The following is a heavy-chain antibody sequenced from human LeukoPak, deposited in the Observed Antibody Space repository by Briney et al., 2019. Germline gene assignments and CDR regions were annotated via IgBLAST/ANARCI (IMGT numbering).Heavy chain of an antibody. D-gene: IGHD3-3*01. CDR1: GGSISSYY. V-gene: IGHV4-59*12. J-gene: IGHJ6*02. CDR2: IYYSGST. Sequence: SETLSLTCTVSGGSISSYYWSWIRQPPGKGLEWIGYIYYSGSTNYNPSLKSRVTISVDTSKNKFSLKLSSVTAADTAVYYCARGEFPGPANQYDFWSGYWLPVNYYGMDVWGQGTTVTVSS. CDR3: ARGEFPGPANQYDFWSGYWLPVNYYGMDV.